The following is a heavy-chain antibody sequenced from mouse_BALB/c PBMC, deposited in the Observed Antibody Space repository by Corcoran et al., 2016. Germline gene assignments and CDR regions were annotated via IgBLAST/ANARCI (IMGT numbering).Heavy chain of an antibody. CDR1: GYSFTGYY. CDR2: ISCYNGAT. CDR3: ARSGGRDYGSSYWFAY. J-gene: IGHJ3*01. D-gene: IGHD1-1*01. Sequence: LVKTGASVKISCKASGYSFTGYYMHWVKQSHGKSLEWIGYISCYNGATSYNQKFKGKATFTVDTSSSTAYMQFNSLTSEDSAVYYCARSGGRDYGSSYWFAYWGQGTLVTVSA. V-gene: IGHV1S34*01.